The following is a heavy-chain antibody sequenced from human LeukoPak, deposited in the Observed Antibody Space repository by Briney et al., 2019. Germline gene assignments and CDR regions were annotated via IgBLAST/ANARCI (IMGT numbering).Heavy chain of an antibody. D-gene: IGHD6-13*01. CDR1: GGSFSGYY. CDR2: INHSGST. Sequence: NPSETLSLTCAVYGGSFSGYYWSWIRQPPGKWLEWIGEINHSGSTNYNPSLKSRVTISVDTSKNQFSLKLSSVTAADTAVYYCARGISYSSSWEWYFDLWGRGTLVTVSS. CDR3: ARGISYSSSWEWYFDL. J-gene: IGHJ2*01. V-gene: IGHV4-34*01.